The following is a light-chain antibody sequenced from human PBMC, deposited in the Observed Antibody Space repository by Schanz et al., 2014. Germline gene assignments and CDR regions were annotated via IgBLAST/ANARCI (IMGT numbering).Light chain of an antibody. CDR2: DAS. V-gene: IGKV1-33*01. CDR3: QQYKSFPWT. J-gene: IGKJ1*01. Sequence: DIQMTQSPSSLSASVGDRVTITCQASQDISTYLNWYQQKPGKAPKFLIYDASNLQTGVPSRFSGSGSGTDFTLTISSLQPDDFATYFCQQYKSFPWTFGHGTKVEIK. CDR1: QDISTY.